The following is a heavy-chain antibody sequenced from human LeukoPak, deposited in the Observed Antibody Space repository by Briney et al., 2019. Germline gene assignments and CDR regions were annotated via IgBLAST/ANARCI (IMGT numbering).Heavy chain of an antibody. CDR1: GFTFSSFR. J-gene: IGHJ4*02. D-gene: IGHD4-23*01. CDR3: AKSSGYGGIDFDY. CDR2: IKQDGSDK. V-gene: IGHV3-7*02. Sequence: GGSLRLSCAASGFTFSSFRMSWVRQAPGKGLEWVANIKQDGSDKYYMDSVKGRFTISKDIPKNSLYLQMNSLRAEDTAVYYCAKSSGYGGIDFDYWGLGALVTVSS.